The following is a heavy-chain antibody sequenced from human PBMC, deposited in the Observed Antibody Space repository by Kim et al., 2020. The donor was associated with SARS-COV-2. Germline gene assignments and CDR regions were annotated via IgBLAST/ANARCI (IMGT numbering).Heavy chain of an antibody. D-gene: IGHD2-15*01. V-gene: IGHV3-23*01. Sequence: RFTISRDNSKNTLYLQMNSLRAEDTAVYYCAKDAGYCSGGSCYVDDAFDIWGQGTMVTVSS. J-gene: IGHJ3*02. CDR3: AKDAGYCSGGSCYVDDAFDI.